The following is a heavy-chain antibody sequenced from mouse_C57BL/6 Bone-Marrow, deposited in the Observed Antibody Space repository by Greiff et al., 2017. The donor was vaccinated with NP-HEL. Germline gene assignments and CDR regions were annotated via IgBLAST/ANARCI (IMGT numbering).Heavy chain of an antibody. CDR2: IHPNSGST. CDR1: GYTFTSYW. J-gene: IGHJ2*01. V-gene: IGHV1-64*01. CDR3: ARDTDYGSSSDY. Sequence: VQLQQPGAELVKPGASVKLSCKASGYTFTSYWMHWVKQRPGQGLEWIGMIHPNSGSTNYNEKFKSKATLTVDKSSSTAYMQLSSLTSEDSAVYYCARDTDYGSSSDYWGQGTTLTVSS. D-gene: IGHD1-1*01.